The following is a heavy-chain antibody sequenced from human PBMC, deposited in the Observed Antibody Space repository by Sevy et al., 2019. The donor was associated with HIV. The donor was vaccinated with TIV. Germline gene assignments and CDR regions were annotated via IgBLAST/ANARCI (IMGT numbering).Heavy chain of an antibody. CDR3: ARDRGGVLHSAFEY. V-gene: IGHV3-30*14. Sequence: GGSLRLSCAASGFTFSDYSMHWVRQAPGKGLEWVAVISYDGRNYKYNVDSVKGRFTISRDNSKNTLFLQMNSLGAEDSAIYYCARDRGGVLHSAFEYWGQGTLVTVSS. CDR2: ISYDGRNYK. CDR1: GFTFSDYS. J-gene: IGHJ4*02. D-gene: IGHD3-16*01.